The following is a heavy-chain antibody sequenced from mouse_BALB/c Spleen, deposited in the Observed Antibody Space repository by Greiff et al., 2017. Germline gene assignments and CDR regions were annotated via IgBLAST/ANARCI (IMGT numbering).Heavy chain of an antibody. CDR2: ISSGGSYT. CDR1: GFTFSSYG. D-gene: IGHD4-1*01. CDR3: ARHGTGKGGVY. J-gene: IGHJ3*01. V-gene: IGHV5-6*01. Sequence: EVMLVESGGDLVKPGGSLKLSCAASGFTFSSYGMSWVRQTPDKRLEWVATISSGGSYTYYPDSVKGRFTIARDNAKNTLYLQMSSLKSEDTAMYYCARHGTGKGGVYWGQGTLVTVSA.